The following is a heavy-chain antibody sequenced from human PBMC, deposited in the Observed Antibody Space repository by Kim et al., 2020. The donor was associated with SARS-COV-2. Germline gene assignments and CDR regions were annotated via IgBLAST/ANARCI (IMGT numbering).Heavy chain of an antibody. CDR2: INPNTGNP. CDR1: GDSFTMYS. Sequence: ASVKVSCKSSGDSFTMYSLHWVRQAPGQGLEWMGWINPNTGNPAYAQGFTGRFVFSLDTSVSTAYLEITGLKSADTAMYYCAGGVTAFRATYYGVDVWGQGTMVAVSS. V-gene: IGHV7-4-1*02. CDR3: AGGVTAFRATYYGVDV. D-gene: IGHD2-21*02. J-gene: IGHJ6*02.